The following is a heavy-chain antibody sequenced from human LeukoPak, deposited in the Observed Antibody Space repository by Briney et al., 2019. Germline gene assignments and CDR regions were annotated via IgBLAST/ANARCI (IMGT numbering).Heavy chain of an antibody. D-gene: IGHD3-9*01. V-gene: IGHV4-39*01. Sequence: SETLSLTCTVSGGSISSSSYHWGWIRQPPGKGLEWIGNIYYSGTSHYNPSLRSRVTISVDTSKNQFSLNLSSVTAADTAVYYCRGRQTGQPFDYWGQGTLVTVSS. CDR2: IYYSGTS. CDR1: GGSISSSSYH. CDR3: RGRQTGQPFDY. J-gene: IGHJ4*02.